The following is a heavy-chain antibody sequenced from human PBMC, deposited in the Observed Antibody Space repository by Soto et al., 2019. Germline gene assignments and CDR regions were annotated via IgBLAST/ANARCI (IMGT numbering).Heavy chain of an antibody. D-gene: IGHD3-10*01. J-gene: IGHJ6*02. V-gene: IGHV4-39*01. CDR3: ARSARLQNYGSGSYSDYYYYGMDV. CDR1: GGSISSSSYY. CDR2: IYYSGST. Sequence: QLQLQESGPGLVKPSETLSLTCTVSGGSISSSSYYWGWIRQPPGKGLEWIGSIYYSGSTYYNPSLKSRVTISVDTSKNQFSLKLSSVTAADTAVYYCARSARLQNYGSGSYSDYYYYGMDVWGQGTTVTVSS.